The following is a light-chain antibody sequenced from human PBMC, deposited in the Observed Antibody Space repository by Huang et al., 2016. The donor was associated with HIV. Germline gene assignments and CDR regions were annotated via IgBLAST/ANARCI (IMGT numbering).Light chain of an antibody. CDR3: QQYYTYPYT. CDR2: RVS. J-gene: IGKJ2*01. V-gene: IGKV1-16*01. CDR1: QGIKKY. Sequence: DIQMTQSPSSLSASVGDRVTITCRASQGIKKYVAWFQQKPGKAPKSLIHRVSYLHSGGPSRFSGSGSGIHFTLTINSLQPEDFAFYYCQQYYTYPYTFGQATKLEIK.